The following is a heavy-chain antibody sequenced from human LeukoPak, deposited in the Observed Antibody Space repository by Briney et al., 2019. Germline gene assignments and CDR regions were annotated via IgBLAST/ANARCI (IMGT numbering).Heavy chain of an antibody. D-gene: IGHD2-8*02. CDR3: AKGTDTTGRHNFDI. CDR1: GFTFTSYA. Sequence: PGGSLRLSCEASGFTFTSYAMHWVRQARGKGLEWVSSITSSGDGTFYTDSLSGRFTISRDNAKKAVFLQMKSLRRGDSALYFCAKGTDTTGRHNFDIWGQGTLVTVSS. CDR2: ITSSGDGT. V-gene: IGHV3-23*01. J-gene: IGHJ4*02.